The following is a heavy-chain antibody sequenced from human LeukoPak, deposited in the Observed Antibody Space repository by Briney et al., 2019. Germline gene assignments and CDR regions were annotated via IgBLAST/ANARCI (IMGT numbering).Heavy chain of an antibody. CDR3: TKYYDSSGYYPGFYY. CDR1: GGTFSSYA. V-gene: IGHV1-69*13. D-gene: IGHD3-22*01. J-gene: IGHJ4*02. CDR2: IIPIFGTA. Sequence: SVKVSCKASGGTFSSYAISWVRQAPGQGLEWMGGIIPIFGTANYAQKFQGRVTITADESTSTAYMELRSLRSDDTAVYYCTKYYDSSGYYPGFYYWGQGTLVTVSS.